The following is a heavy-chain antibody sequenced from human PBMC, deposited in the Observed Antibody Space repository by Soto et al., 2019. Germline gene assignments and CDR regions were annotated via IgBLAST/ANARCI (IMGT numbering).Heavy chain of an antibody. Sequence: PSETLSLTCAVSGGSISSGGYSWSWIRQHPGKGLEWIGYIYYSGSTYYNPSLKSRVTISVDTSKNQFSLKLSSVTAADTAVYYCARSDYYDSSGHPFDPWGQGTLVTVSS. CDR1: GGSISSGGYS. J-gene: IGHJ5*02. D-gene: IGHD3-22*01. CDR2: IYYSGST. CDR3: ARSDYYDSSGHPFDP. V-gene: IGHV4-31*11.